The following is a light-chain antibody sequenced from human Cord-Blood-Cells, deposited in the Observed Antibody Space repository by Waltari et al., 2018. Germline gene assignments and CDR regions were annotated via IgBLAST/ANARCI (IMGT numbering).Light chain of an antibody. J-gene: IGKJ3*01. CDR2: AAS. V-gene: IGKV1-8*01. Sequence: AIRMNQSPSSSSASPGDRVNITCRASQCIRSYLAWYQQKPGKAPNLLNYAASTLQRGVPSRFSGSGSGTDFTLTISCLQSEDFATYYGQQYYSYPFTFGPGTKVDIK. CDR3: QQYYSYPFT. CDR1: QCIRSY.